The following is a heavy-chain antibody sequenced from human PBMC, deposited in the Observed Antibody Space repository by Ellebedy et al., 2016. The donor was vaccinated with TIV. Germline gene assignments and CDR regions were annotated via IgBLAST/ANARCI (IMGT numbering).Heavy chain of an antibody. CDR1: GFTFSSYA. D-gene: IGHD6-19*01. V-gene: IGHV3-66*01. Sequence: GESLKISCAASGFTFSSYAMNWVRQAPGKGLEWVSVIYSGGNTYYADSVKGRFTISRDISKNTLYLQMNSLRAEDTAVYYCARDNYKVSVAGSNWGQGTLVTVS. CDR2: IYSGGNT. J-gene: IGHJ4*02. CDR3: ARDNYKVSVAGSN.